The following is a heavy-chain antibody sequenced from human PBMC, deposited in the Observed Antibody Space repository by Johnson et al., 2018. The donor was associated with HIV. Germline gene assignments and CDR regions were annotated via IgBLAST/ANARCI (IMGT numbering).Heavy chain of an antibody. CDR3: AKDPHNPIVSSSWFPFGGAFDI. CDR1: GFTFSSYG. CDR2: IRYDGRNK. D-gene: IGHD6-13*01. J-gene: IGHJ3*02. V-gene: IGHV3-30*02. Sequence: QVQLVESGGGVVQPGGSLRLSCAASGFTFSSYGMHWVRQAPGKGLEWVAFIRYDGRNKYYADSVKGRFTISSDNSKNTLYLQMNSLRAEDTAVYYCAKDPHNPIVSSSWFPFGGAFDIWGQGTMVTVSS.